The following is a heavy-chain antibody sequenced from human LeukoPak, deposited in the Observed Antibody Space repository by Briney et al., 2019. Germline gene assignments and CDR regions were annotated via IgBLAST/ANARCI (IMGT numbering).Heavy chain of an antibody. J-gene: IGHJ4*02. CDR2: IYYSGGT. Sequence: KPSETLSLTCSVSGGSVSSGNYYWSWIRQPPGKGLEWIGYIYYSGGTNYNPSLKSRVTISVDTSKNQFSLKLSSVTAADTAVYYCARDPSGYFNYWGQGTLATVSS. V-gene: IGHV4-61*01. D-gene: IGHD3-22*01. CDR3: ARDPSGYFNY. CDR1: GGSVSSGNYY.